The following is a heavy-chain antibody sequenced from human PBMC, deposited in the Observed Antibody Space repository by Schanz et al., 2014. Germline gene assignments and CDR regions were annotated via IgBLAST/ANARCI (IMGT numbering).Heavy chain of an antibody. CDR3: ARGPLGTSP. V-gene: IGHV1-46*01. Sequence: QVQLVQSEAEVKKPGSSVKVSCKASGYTFTSYSIHWVRQAPGQGLEWMGWINPNSGTTNYAQKFQGRLTMTRDTSTSTVYMELSSLRSEDTAVYYCARGPLGTSPWGQGTLVTVSS. J-gene: IGHJ5*02. CDR2: INPNSGTT. CDR1: GYTFTSYS. D-gene: IGHD5-12*01.